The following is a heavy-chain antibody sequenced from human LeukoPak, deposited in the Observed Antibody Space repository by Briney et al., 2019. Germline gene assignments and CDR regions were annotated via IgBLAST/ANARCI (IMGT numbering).Heavy chain of an antibody. CDR3: CYGPKGYAFDI. CDR2: IYPGDSDT. Sequence: GESLKISCKGFGDTFSSDCIGWVRQMPGKGLEWTGIIYPGDSDTRYSPSFQGQVTVSADKSISTASLQWNSLKASDTAMYYCCYGPKGYAFDIWGQGTMVTVSS. CDR1: GDTFSSDC. J-gene: IGHJ3*02. D-gene: IGHD2-2*01. V-gene: IGHV5-51*01.